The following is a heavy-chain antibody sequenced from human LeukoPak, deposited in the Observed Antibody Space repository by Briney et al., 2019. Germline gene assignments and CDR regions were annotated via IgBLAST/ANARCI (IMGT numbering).Heavy chain of an antibody. CDR1: GGSISSYY. CDR2: IYYSGST. CDR3: ARHLQAAGTVNWFAP. D-gene: IGHD6-19*01. J-gene: IGHJ5*02. Sequence: PSETLSLTCTVSGGSISSYYWSWIRQPPGKGLEWIGYIYYSGSTNYNPSLKSRVTISVDTSRNQFSLKRSAVTAADTAVYYCARHLQAAGTVNWFAPWGQGTLVTVSS. V-gene: IGHV4-59*08.